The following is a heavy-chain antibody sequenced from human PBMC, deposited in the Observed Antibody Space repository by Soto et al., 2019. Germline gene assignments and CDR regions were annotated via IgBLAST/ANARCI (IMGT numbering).Heavy chain of an antibody. D-gene: IGHD1-26*01. CDR1: GGSISSYY. Sequence: QVQLQESGPGLVKPSETLSLTCTVSGGSISSYYWSWIRQPPGKGLEWIGYIYYIGNTKYNPSLXXRXXISVDTSKNQFSLKLSSVTAADTAVYYCARTVSVAATQSDYWGQGTLVTVSS. CDR3: ARTVSVAATQSDY. J-gene: IGHJ4*02. V-gene: IGHV4-59*01. CDR2: IYYIGNT.